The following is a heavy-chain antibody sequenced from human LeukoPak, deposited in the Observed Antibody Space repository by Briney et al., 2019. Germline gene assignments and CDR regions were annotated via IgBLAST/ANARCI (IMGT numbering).Heavy chain of an antibody. CDR1: GGSISSSSYY. CDR3: AREQYSSGWYQDPPFDY. D-gene: IGHD6-19*01. CDR2: IYHSGST. J-gene: IGHJ4*02. Sequence: PSETLSLTCTVSGGSISSSSYYWGWIRQPPGKGLEWIGSIYHSGSTYYNPSPKSRVTISVDTSKNQFSLKLSSVTAADTAVYYCAREQYSSGWYQDPPFDYWGQGTLVTVSS. V-gene: IGHV4-39*07.